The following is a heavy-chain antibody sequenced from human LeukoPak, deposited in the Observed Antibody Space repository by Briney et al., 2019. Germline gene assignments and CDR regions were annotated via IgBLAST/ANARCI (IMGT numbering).Heavy chain of an antibody. J-gene: IGHJ4*02. CDR2: IYHSGST. D-gene: IGHD3-22*01. Sequence: PSQTLSLTCTVSGGSISSGGYYWSWIRQPPGEGLEWIGYIYHSGSTYYNPSLKSRVTISVDRSKNQFSLKLSSVTAADTAVYYCARVDSSGYFHLDYWGQGTLVTVSS. CDR1: GGSISSGGYY. V-gene: IGHV4-30-2*01. CDR3: ARVDSSGYFHLDY.